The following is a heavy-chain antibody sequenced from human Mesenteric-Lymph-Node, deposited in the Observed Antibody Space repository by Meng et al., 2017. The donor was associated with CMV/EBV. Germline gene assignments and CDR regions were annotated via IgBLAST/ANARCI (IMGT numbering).Heavy chain of an antibody. D-gene: IGHD3-3*01. Sequence: SETLSLTCAVYGGSFSGYYWSWIRQPLGKGLEWIGEINDSGRTNYSPSFKSRVTISAEASRNQFSLRLDSVTAADTAVYYCARRWGTTIFYWLDPWGQGTLVTVSS. V-gene: IGHV4-34*01. CDR1: GGSFSGYY. CDR2: INDSGRT. J-gene: IGHJ5*02. CDR3: ARRWGTTIFYWLDP.